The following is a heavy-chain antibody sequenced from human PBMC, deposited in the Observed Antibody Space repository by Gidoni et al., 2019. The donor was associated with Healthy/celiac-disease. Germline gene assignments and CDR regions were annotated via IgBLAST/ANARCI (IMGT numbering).Heavy chain of an antibody. CDR3: ARRRDGMDV. CDR2: ISWNSGSI. D-gene: IGHD3-10*01. V-gene: IGHV3-9*01. Sequence: EVQLVESRGGLVQTGRSLRLSCAASGFTFDDYSMHWVRQAPGKGLEWVSGISWNSGSIGYADSGKGRFTISRDNAKSSLYLQMNSLRAEDTALYYCARRRDGMDVWCQGTTVTVSS. CDR1: GFTFDDYS. J-gene: IGHJ6*02.